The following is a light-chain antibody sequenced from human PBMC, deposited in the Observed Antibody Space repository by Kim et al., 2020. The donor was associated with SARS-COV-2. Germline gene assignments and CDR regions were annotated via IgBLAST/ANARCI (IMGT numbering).Light chain of an antibody. CDR3: QAWDSSTWA. CDR1: KLDNKY. CDR2: EDG. V-gene: IGLV3-1*01. Sequence: SVSPGQTASITCSGDKLDNKYSYWYQHKPGQSPVLVIYEDGKRPAGIPERFSGSNSGNTATLTISGTQAMDEADYYCQAWDSSTWAFGGGTKLTVL. J-gene: IGLJ3*02.